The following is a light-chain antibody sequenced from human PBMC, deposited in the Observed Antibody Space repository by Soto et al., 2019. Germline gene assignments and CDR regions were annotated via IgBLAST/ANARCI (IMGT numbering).Light chain of an antibody. J-gene: IGKJ1*01. CDR1: QSLSSNY. Sequence: EVVLTQSPGTLSLSPGERATLSCRARQSLSSNYLAWYQQRPGQAPRLLIYGASSRAAGIPDRFSGSGSGTDFTLTISRLETEDVAVYYCQQYGSSLTWTFGQGTKVEIK. CDR3: QQYGSSLTWT. V-gene: IGKV3-20*01. CDR2: GAS.